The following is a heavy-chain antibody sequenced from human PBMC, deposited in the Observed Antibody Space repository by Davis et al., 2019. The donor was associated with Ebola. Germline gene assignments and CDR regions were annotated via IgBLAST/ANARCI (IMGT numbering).Heavy chain of an antibody. CDR2: IYYSGST. J-gene: IGHJ5*02. V-gene: IGHV4-59*01. Sequence: SETLSLTCTVSGGSISSYYWSWIRQPPGKGLEWIGYIYYSGSTNYNPSLKSRVTISVDTSKNQFSLKLSSVTAADTAVYYCARVDYDFWSGSYGSDNWFDPWGQGTLVTVSS. CDR3: ARVDYDFWSGSYGSDNWFDP. CDR1: GGSISSYY. D-gene: IGHD3-3*01.